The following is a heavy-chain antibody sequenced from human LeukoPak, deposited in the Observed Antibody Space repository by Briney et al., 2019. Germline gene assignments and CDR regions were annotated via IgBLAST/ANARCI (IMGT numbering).Heavy chain of an antibody. Sequence: SETLSLTCTVSGGSISSYFCSWIRQPAGKGLEWIGRTHYSGSAKYNPSLKSRVTMSVDTSKNQLSLNLSSVTAADTAVYYCVRGKAAAGTVLESWGQGTLVTVSS. V-gene: IGHV4-4*07. CDR3: VRGKAAAGTVLES. CDR1: GGSISSYF. J-gene: IGHJ5*02. CDR2: THYSGSA. D-gene: IGHD6-13*01.